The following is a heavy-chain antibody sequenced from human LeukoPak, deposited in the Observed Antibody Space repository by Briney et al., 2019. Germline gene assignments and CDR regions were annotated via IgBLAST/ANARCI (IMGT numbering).Heavy chain of an antibody. Sequence: GGSLRLSCAASGFTFDDYAMHWVRQAPGKGLEWVSGISWNSGSIGYADSVKGRFTISRDNAKNSLYLQMNSLRAEDTALYYCAKDSDSSGYNSNFDYWGQGTLVTVSS. CDR3: AKDSDSSGYNSNFDY. D-gene: IGHD3-22*01. J-gene: IGHJ4*02. V-gene: IGHV3-9*01. CDR2: ISWNSGSI. CDR1: GFTFDDYA.